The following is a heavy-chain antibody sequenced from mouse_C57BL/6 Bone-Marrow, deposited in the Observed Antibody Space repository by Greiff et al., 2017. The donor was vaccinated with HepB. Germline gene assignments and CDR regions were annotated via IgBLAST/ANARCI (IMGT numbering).Heavy chain of an antibody. CDR3: ARHGNREAMDY. V-gene: IGHV5-6*01. Sequence: EVQGVESGGDLVKPGGSLKLSCAASGFTFSSYGMSWVRQTPDKRLEWVATISSGGSYTYYPDSVKGRFTISRDNAKNTLYLQMSSLKSEDTAMYYCARHGNREAMDYWGQGTSVTVSS. D-gene: IGHD2-1*01. CDR1: GFTFSSYG. J-gene: IGHJ4*01. CDR2: ISSGGSYT.